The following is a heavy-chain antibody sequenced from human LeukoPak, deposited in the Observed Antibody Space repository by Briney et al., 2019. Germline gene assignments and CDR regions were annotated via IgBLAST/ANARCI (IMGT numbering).Heavy chain of an antibody. J-gene: IGHJ4*02. CDR3: ARFSNYYDILTGYTTVYYFDY. D-gene: IGHD3-9*01. CDR1: GGPISTYY. Sequence: SETLSLTCTVSGGPISTYYWSWIRQPPGKGLEWIGYIYSSGSTNYNPSLKSRVTISVDTSKNQFSLKLSSVTAADTAVYYCARFSNYYDILTGYTTVYYFDYWGQGTLVTVSS. V-gene: IGHV4-59*08. CDR2: IYSSGST.